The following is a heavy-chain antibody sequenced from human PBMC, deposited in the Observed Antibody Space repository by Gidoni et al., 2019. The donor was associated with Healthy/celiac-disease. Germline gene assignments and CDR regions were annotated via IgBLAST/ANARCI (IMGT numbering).Heavy chain of an antibody. J-gene: IGHJ4*02. CDR3: AKDRAAVYYFDY. CDR1: GFPFSSYA. D-gene: IGHD6-13*01. V-gene: IGHV3-23*01. CDR2: ISGSGGST. Sequence: EVQLFESGGGLVQPGGSLRLSCAASGFPFSSYAMSWVRQAPGKGLEWVSAISGSGGSTYYADSVKGRFTISRDNSKNTLYLQMNSLRAEDTAVYYCAKDRAAVYYFDYWGQGTLVTVSS.